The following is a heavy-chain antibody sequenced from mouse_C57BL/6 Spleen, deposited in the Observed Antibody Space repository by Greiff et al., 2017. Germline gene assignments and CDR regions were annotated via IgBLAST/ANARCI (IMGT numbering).Heavy chain of an antibody. J-gene: IGHJ4*01. CDR3: ARSRVTNSAMDY. V-gene: IGHV1-80*01. CDR2: IYPGDGDT. D-gene: IGHD4-1*02. Sequence: QVQLQQSGAELVKPGASVKISCKASGYAFSSYWMNWVKQRPGKGLEWIGQIYPGDGDTNYNGKFKGKATLTADKSSSTAYLQLLSLTSEDSAVYFCARSRVTNSAMDYWGQGTSVTVSS. CDR1: GYAFSSYW.